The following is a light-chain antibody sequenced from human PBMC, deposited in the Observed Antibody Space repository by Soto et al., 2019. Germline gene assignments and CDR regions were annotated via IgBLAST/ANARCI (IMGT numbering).Light chain of an antibody. CDR1: QSINTW. V-gene: IGKV1-5*03. Sequence: DIQMTQSPSTLSVSVGDRVTITCRASQSINTWLAWYQQKPGRAPKLLIYTASSLETGVPLRFSGSGSGTEFTLTISSLQPDDFATYYCQQYYTYPWTFGQGTKVDIK. J-gene: IGKJ1*01. CDR3: QQYYTYPWT. CDR2: TAS.